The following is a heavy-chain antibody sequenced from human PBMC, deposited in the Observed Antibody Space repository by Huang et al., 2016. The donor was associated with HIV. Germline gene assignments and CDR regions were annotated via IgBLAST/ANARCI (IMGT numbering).Heavy chain of an antibody. CDR2: IKQDESEK. J-gene: IGHJ6*02. D-gene: IGHD1-7*01. CDR1: TFRFGAYW. Sequence: VESGGRLVQPGGSIRLSCVGSTFRFGAYWMSWVRQFPGKGLEWVANIKQDESEKYYVDSVKVRFNISRDNAKKVLFLEMNNVRVEDTATYYCATKTAAMDIWGQGTTVTVS. V-gene: IGHV3-7*01. CDR3: ATKTAAMDI.